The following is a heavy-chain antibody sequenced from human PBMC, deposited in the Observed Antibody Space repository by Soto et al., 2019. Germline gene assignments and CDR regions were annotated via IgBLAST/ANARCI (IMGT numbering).Heavy chain of an antibody. CDR1: GFTFSSYA. V-gene: IGHV3-23*01. Sequence: GGSLRLSCAASGFTFSSYAMSWVRQAQGKGLEWVSAISGSGGSTYYADSLKGRFTISRDNSKNTRYLQMSSLRAEDTAVYYCARGLVSTRFGVYYAFDIWGQGTMVTVSS. J-gene: IGHJ3*02. D-gene: IGHD6-6*01. CDR3: ARGLVSTRFGVYYAFDI. CDR2: ISGSGGST.